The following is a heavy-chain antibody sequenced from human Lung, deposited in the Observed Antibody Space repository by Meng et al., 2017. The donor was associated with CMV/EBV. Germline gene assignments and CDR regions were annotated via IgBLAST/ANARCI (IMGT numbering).Heavy chain of an antibody. V-gene: IGHV1-8*01. J-gene: IGHJ6*02. D-gene: IGHD6-13*01. Sequence: ASVKVSXKASGYSFTRYDINWVRQAPGQGLEWMGWMNPNNGDTGYAQKFQGRVTMTRDTSISTVYMELNSLRSEETAVYYCARVEGPAGAMLKYFYYYGMEVWGQGTTVTVSS. CDR3: ARVEGPAGAMLKYFYYYGMEV. CDR1: GYSFTRYD. CDR2: MNPNNGDT.